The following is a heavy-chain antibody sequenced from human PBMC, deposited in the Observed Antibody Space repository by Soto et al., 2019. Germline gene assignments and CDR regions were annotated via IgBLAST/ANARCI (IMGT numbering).Heavy chain of an antibody. CDR1: GFTVSSNY. D-gene: IGHD6-19*01. J-gene: IGHJ6*02. CDR3: AKRAQQWLAPTYYYYYGMDV. Sequence: GGSLRLSCAASGFTVSSNYMSWVRQAPGKGLEWVSVIYSGGSTYYADSVKGRFTISRDNSKNTLYLQMNSLRAEDTAVYYCAKRAQQWLAPTYYYYYGMDVWGQGTTVTVSS. V-gene: IGHV3-53*01. CDR2: IYSGGST.